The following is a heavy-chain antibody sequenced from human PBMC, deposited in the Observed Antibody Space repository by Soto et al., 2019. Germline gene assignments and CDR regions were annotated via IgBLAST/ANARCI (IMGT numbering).Heavy chain of an antibody. CDR1: GGSISSYY. CDR3: ATKETFGGVIVRAPDAFDI. CDR2: IYYSGST. D-gene: IGHD3-16*02. J-gene: IGHJ3*02. Sequence: TSETLSLTCTVSGGSISSYYWSWIRQPPGKGLEWIGYIYYSGSTNYNPSLESRVTISVDTSKNQFSLKLSSVTAADTAVYYCATKETFGGVIVRAPDAFDIWGQGTMVTVSS. V-gene: IGHV4-59*01.